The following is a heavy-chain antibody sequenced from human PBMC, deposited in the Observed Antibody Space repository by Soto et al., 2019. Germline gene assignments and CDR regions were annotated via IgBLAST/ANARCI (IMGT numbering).Heavy chain of an antibody. J-gene: IGHJ4*02. CDR2: IYYSGSS. V-gene: IGHV4-30-4*01. Sequence: SETLSLTCTVSGGSITNETYYWSWIRQLQGKRLQWIGYIYYSGSSHYNPSLKSRLIISVDTSKNQFSLQLSSVTAANTADYYCATTTWFDKSGSPCWRQPALVTVAS. D-gene: IGHD3-22*01. CDR1: GGSITNETYY. CDR3: ATTTWFDKSGSPC.